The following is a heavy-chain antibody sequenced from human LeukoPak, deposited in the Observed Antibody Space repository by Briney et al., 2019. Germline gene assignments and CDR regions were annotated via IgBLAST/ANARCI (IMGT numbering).Heavy chain of an antibody. CDR2: INPNSGGT. Sequence: GASVKVSCKASGYIFTGYYMHWVRQAPGQGLEWMGWINPNSGGTNYAQKFQGRVTMTRDTSISTAYMELSRLRSDDTAVYYCARAVRGTTQAPFDYWGQGTLVTVSS. D-gene: IGHD3-10*01. V-gene: IGHV1-2*02. CDR3: ARAVRGTTQAPFDY. J-gene: IGHJ4*02. CDR1: GYIFTGYY.